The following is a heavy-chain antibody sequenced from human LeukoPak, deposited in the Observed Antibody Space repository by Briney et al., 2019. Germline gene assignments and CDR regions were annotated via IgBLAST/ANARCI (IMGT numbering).Heavy chain of an antibody. J-gene: IGHJ3*02. V-gene: IGHV3-48*01. D-gene: IGHD6-13*01. CDR3: ARDHPDSSSWYDAFDI. CDR1: GFTFSSYS. Sequence: PGGSLRLSCAASGFTFSSYSMNWVRQAPGKGLEWVSYISSSSSTIYYADSVKGRFTISRDNAKSSLYLQMNSLRAEDTAVYYCARDHPDSSSWYDAFDIWGQGTMVTVSS. CDR2: ISSSSSTI.